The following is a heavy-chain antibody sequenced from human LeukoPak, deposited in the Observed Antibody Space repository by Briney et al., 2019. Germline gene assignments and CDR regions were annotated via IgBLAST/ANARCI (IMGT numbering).Heavy chain of an antibody. V-gene: IGHV3-23*01. CDR2: ISGSGGST. CDR1: GFTFSSYA. Sequence: AGGSLRLSCAASGFTFSSYAMSWVRQAPGKGLEWVSAISGSGGSTYYADSVKGRFTISRDNSKNTLYLQMNSLRAEDTAVYYCANQDGYNSFPVDYWGQGTLVTVSP. D-gene: IGHD5-24*01. CDR3: ANQDGYNSFPVDY. J-gene: IGHJ4*02.